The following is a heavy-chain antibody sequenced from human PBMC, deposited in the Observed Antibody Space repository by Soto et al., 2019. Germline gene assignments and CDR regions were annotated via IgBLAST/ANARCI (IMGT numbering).Heavy chain of an antibody. CDR2: ISYDGSNK. Sequence: QVQLVESGGGVVQPGRSLRLSCAASGFTFSSYAMHWVRQAPGKGLEWVAVISYDGSNKYYADSVKGRFTISRDNSKNTLYLQMNSLRAEDTAVYYCARAGIAAAGTYSGACDIWGQGTMVTVSS. CDR3: ARAGIAAAGTYSGACDI. J-gene: IGHJ3*02. CDR1: GFTFSSYA. D-gene: IGHD6-13*01. V-gene: IGHV3-30-3*01.